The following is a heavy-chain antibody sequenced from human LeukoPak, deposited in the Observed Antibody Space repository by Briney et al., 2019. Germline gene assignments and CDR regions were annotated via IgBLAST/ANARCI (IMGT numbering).Heavy chain of an antibody. CDR2: IYPGDSDT. Sequence: PGESLKISCKGSGYSFTNYWIGWVRQMPGKGLEWMGIIYPGDSDTRYSPSFQGQVTISADKSITTAYLQWSSLKASDTAMYYCARTDSGNGGWYGTFDIWGQGTMVTVSS. D-gene: IGHD6-19*01. V-gene: IGHV5-51*01. CDR1: GYSFTNYW. CDR3: ARTDSGNGGWYGTFDI. J-gene: IGHJ3*02.